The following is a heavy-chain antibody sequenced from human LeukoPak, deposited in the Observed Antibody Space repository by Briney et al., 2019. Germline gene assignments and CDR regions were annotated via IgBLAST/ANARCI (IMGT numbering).Heavy chain of an antibody. V-gene: IGHV3-23*01. J-gene: IGHJ4*02. CDR2: ICGSGDST. CDR3: AKGRPSYYFDY. D-gene: IGHD6-6*01. Sequence: GGSLRLSCAASGFTFSSYAMSWVRQAPGKGLEWVSGICGSGDSTYYADSVKGRFTISRDNSKSTLYLQMNSLRAEDTAVYYCAKGRPSYYFDYWGQGTLVTVSS. CDR1: GFTFSSYA.